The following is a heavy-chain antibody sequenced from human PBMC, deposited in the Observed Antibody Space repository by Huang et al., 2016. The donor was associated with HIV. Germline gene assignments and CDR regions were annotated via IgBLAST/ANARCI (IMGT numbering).Heavy chain of an antibody. CDR1: GGSISSSSYY. CDR2: IHYRGSN. J-gene: IGHJ4*02. V-gene: IGHV4-39*01. Sequence: QLQLQESGPGLVKPSETLSLTCTVSGGSISSSSYYWGWIRQPPGKRLEWSGSIHYRGSNYYNPSRKSRGTISVETAKNQFSLKRSSGTAADTAVYYCARHSDDFWSGYSYFDYWGQGTLVPVSS. D-gene: IGHD3-3*01. CDR3: ARHSDDFWSGYSYFDY.